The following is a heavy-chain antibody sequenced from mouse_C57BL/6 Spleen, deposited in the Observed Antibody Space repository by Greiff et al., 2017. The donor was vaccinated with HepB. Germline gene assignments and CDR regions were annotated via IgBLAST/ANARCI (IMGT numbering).Heavy chain of an antibody. CDR2: IWSGGST. J-gene: IGHJ1*03. Sequence: VQLQQSGPGLVQPSQSLSITCTVSGFSLTSYGVHWVRQSPGKGLEWLGVIWSGGSTDYNAAFISRLSISKDNSKSQVFFIMNSLQADDTAIYYCARNEFFDVWGTGTTVTVSS. CDR3: ARNEFFDV. V-gene: IGHV2-2*01. CDR1: GFSLTSYG.